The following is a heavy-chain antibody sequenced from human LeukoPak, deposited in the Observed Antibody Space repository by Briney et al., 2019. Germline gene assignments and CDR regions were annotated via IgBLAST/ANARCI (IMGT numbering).Heavy chain of an antibody. CDR3: ARTLGDSSGYHDYYYYMDV. CDR2: MNPNSGNT. D-gene: IGHD3-22*01. Sequence: GASVKVSCKASGYTFTSYDINWVRQATGQGLEWMGWMNPNSGNTGYAQKFQGRVTMTRNTSISTAYMELSSLRSEDTAVYYCARTLGDSSGYHDYYYYMDVWGKATTVTVSS. CDR1: GYTFTSYD. V-gene: IGHV1-8*01. J-gene: IGHJ6*03.